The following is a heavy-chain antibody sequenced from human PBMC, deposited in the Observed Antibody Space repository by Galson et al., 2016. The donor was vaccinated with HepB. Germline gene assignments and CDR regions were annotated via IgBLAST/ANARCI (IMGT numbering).Heavy chain of an antibody. CDR2: IYSGGTT. D-gene: IGHD1-1*01. Sequence: SLRLSCAASGFTVGNNYMKWARQAPGKGLEWVSLIYSGGTTYYSDSVKGRFTISRDNAKNSLFLQMNSLRAEDTAVYYCQLSGSGTVTTSSSYYGMDVWGQGTTVTVSS. CDR1: GFTVGNNY. V-gene: IGHV3-53*01. CDR3: QLSGSGTVTTSSSYYGMDV. J-gene: IGHJ6*02.